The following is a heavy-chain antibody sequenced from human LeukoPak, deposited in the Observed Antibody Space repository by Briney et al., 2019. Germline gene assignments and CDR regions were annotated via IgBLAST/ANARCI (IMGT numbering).Heavy chain of an antibody. J-gene: IGHJ4*02. Sequence: PGRSLRLSCAASGFTFSSYAMHWVRQAPGKGLEWVAVISYDGSNKCYADSVKGRFTISRDNSKNTLYLQMNSLRAEDTAVYYCARAPGGYYDFWSGYYPDYWGQGTLVTVSS. V-gene: IGHV3-30*04. CDR2: ISYDGSNK. CDR1: GFTFSSYA. D-gene: IGHD3-3*01. CDR3: ARAPGGYYDFWSGYYPDY.